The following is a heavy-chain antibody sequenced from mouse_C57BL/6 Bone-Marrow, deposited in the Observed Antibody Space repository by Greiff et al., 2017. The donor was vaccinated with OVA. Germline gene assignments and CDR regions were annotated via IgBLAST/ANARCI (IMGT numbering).Heavy chain of an antibody. V-gene: IGHV1-69*01. CDR3: AACDMDY. CDR1: GYTFTSYW. Sequence: QVQLQQPGAELVRPGSSVKLSCKASGYTFTSYWMHWVKQRPGQGLEWIGEIDPSDSYTNYNQKFKGKSTLTVDKSSSTAYMQLSSLTSEDSAVYYCAACDMDYWGQGTSVTVSS. CDR2: IDPSDSYT. J-gene: IGHJ4*01.